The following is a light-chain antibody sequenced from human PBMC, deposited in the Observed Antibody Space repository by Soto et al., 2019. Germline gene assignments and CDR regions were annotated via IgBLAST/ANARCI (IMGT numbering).Light chain of an antibody. CDR2: DAS. CDR3: QQRSNWQFT. CDR1: QSVSSY. Sequence: EIVLTQSPATLSLSPGERATLSCRASQSVSSYLAWYQQKPGQAPRLLIYDASNRATGIPARFSGSGSGTDFTLNISILEPEDFAVYYCQQRSNWQFTFGPGTKVDIK. J-gene: IGKJ3*01. V-gene: IGKV3-11*01.